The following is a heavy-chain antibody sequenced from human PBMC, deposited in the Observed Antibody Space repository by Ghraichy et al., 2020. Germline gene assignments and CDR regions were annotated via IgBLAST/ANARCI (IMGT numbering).Heavy chain of an antibody. CDR3: AKNGGRDYGDYDYYYYYGMDV. CDR2: ISGSGGST. CDR1: GFTFSSYA. V-gene: IGHV3-23*01. Sequence: GGSLRLSCAASGFTFSSYAMSWVRQAPGKGLEWVSAISGSGGSTYYADSVKGRFTISRDNSKNTLYLQINSLRAEDTAVYYCAKNGGRDYGDYDYYYYYGMDVWGQGTTVTVSS. J-gene: IGHJ6*02. D-gene: IGHD4-17*01.